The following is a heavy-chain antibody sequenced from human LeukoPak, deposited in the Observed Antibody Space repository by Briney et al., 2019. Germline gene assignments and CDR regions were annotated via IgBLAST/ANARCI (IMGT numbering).Heavy chain of an antibody. Sequence: GGSLRLSCAVSGFDLSSNWMHWVRHAPGQGLVWVSRIKGDGISTNYADSVKGRFTISRDIAKNTLYLQMNSLRAEDTGVYYCAKDHYWSIDYWGRGTLVTVSS. J-gene: IGHJ4*02. CDR2: IKGDGIST. CDR3: AKDHYWSIDY. D-gene: IGHD3-3*01. CDR1: GFDLSSNW. V-gene: IGHV3-74*01.